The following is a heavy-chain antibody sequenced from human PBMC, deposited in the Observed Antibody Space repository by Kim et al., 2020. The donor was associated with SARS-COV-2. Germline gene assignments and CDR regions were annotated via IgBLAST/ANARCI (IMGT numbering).Heavy chain of an antibody. CDR1: GFTFSSYD. CDR2: IGTAGDT. J-gene: IGHJ6*03. Sequence: GGSLRLSCAASGFTFSSYDMHWVRQATGKGLEWVSAIGTAGDTYYPGSVKGRFTISRENAKNSLYLQMNSLRAGDTAVYYCARADSYGSYYYYMDVWGKGTPVTVSS. CDR3: ARADSYGSYYYYMDV. D-gene: IGHD5-18*01. V-gene: IGHV3-13*01.